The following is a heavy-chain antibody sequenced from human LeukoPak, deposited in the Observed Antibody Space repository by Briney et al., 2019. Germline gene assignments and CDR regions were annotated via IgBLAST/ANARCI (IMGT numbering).Heavy chain of an antibody. CDR3: AKPYEYWTSYYYRLDV. Sequence: GGSLRLSCAASGFTLNDHGMHWVRQAPCKGLEWVAVVSHDGNHQYYADSVKGRSTISRDNSKNTVYLQMNSMRGEDMAVYYRAKPYEYWTSYYYRLDVWGRGTTVAVSS. V-gene: IGHV3-30*18. CDR2: VSHDGNHQ. D-gene: IGHD3/OR15-3a*01. J-gene: IGHJ6*02. CDR1: GFTLNDHG.